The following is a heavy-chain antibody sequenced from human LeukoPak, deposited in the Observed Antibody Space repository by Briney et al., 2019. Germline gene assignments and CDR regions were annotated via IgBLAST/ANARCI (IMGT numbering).Heavy chain of an antibody. V-gene: IGHV3-7*01. CDR3: ARARATGEFDC. CDR2: IKEDGSEK. J-gene: IGHJ4*02. CDR1: GFTLSSYW. D-gene: IGHD1-26*01. Sequence: GGSLRLSCAASGFTLSSYWMSWVRQSPAKGLEWVANIKEDGSEKYYVDSVKGRFTISRDNAKNSLYLQMNSLRAEDTAVYFCARARATGEFDCWGQGTLVTVSS.